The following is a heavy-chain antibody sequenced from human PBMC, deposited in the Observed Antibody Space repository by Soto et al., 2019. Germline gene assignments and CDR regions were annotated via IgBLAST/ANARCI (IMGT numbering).Heavy chain of an antibody. CDR1: GDSVTSLY. D-gene: IGHD1-1*01. Sequence: PSETLSLICSFSGDSVTSLYLTWIRQSPEKGLEWIGEMSYSGGTHFNPSLKSRVTISVDTSKNQFSLKMSSVTAADTALYYCARVERGTATTVVDAFDIWGPGTMVTVSS. J-gene: IGHJ3*02. CDR3: ARVERGTATTVVDAFDI. CDR2: MSYSGGT. V-gene: IGHV4-59*04.